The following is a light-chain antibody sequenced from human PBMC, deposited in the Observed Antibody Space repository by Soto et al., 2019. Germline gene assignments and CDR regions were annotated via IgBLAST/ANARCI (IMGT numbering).Light chain of an antibody. CDR1: QSISIIF. J-gene: IGKJ1*01. V-gene: IGKV3-20*01. Sequence: EIVLTHSPGTLSLSPGERATLSCRASQSISIIFIAWYQQKPGQAPRLVFYGASGRATGIPDRFSGSGSGTDFTLTISRLEPEDFAVYYCQQYASSPWTFGQGTKVDIK. CDR3: QQYASSPWT. CDR2: GAS.